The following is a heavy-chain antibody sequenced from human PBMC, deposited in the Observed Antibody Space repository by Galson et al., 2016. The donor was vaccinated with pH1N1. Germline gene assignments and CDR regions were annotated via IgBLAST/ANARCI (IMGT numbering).Heavy chain of an antibody. D-gene: IGHD6-6*01. Sequence: SVKVSCKASGATFNSYGIHWVRQAPGKGLEWMGDINPVFGTTNYAQRFQDRVTITAHDMELSGVRSEDTAIYYCATFSSSASWRSLDVWGQGTTVTVSS. V-gene: IGHV1-69*13. J-gene: IGHJ3*01. CDR2: INPVFGTT. CDR1: GATFNSYG. CDR3: ATFSSSASWRSLDV.